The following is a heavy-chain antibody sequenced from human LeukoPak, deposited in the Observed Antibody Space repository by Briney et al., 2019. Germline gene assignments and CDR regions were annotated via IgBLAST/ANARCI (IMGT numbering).Heavy chain of an antibody. CDR2: INPSGGST. D-gene: IGHD5-12*01. V-gene: IGHV1-46*01. J-gene: IGHJ4*02. CDR3: ARRSSGYDLDY. CDR1: GYTFTSYY. Sequence: ASVKVSCKASGYTFTSYYMHWVRQAPGQGLEGMGLINPSGGSTSYAQKFQGRVTMTRDTSTSTVYMEQSRLRSEDRAVYYCARRSSGYDLDYWGQGTLVTVSS.